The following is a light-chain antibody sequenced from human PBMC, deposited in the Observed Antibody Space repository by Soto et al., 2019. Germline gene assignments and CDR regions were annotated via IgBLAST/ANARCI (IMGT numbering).Light chain of an antibody. CDR3: CSFAGSFYV. CDR2: DVT. V-gene: IGLV2-11*01. J-gene: IGLJ1*01. CDR1: SSDVGNYNF. Sequence: QSALTQPRSVSGSPGQSVTISCTGTSSDVGNYNFVSWFQQHPGKAPKLMICDVTQRPSGVPDRFSGSKSGNTASLTISGLQAEDEADYYCCSFAGSFYVFGTGTKVTVL.